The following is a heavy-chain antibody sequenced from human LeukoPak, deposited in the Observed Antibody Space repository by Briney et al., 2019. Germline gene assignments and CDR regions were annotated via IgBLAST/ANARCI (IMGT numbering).Heavy chain of an antibody. CDR3: AKVGGIFGVVIDDHNWFDP. CDR1: GFTFDDYT. Sequence: PGGSLRLSCAASGFTFDDYTMHWVRQAPGKGLEWVSVISWDAGSTVYADSVKGRFTISRDNSKNTLYLQMNSLRAEDTAVYYCAKVGGIFGVVIDDHNWFDPWGQGTLVTVSS. D-gene: IGHD3-3*01. V-gene: IGHV3-43*01. CDR2: ISWDAGST. J-gene: IGHJ5*02.